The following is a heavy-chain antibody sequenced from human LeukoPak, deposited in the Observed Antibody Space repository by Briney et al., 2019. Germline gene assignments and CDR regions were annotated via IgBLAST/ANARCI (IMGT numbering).Heavy chain of an antibody. CDR2: FDPEDGET. V-gene: IGHV1-24*01. CDR3: ARADDYSLRQLDY. J-gene: IGHJ4*02. CDR1: GYTLTELS. D-gene: IGHD4-11*01. Sequence: ASVKVSCKVSGYTLTELSMHWVRHAHGQGHEWMGVFDPEDGETIYAQKFQGRVTMTEDTSTDTAYMELSSLRSEATAVYYCARADDYSLRQLDYWGQGTLVTVPS.